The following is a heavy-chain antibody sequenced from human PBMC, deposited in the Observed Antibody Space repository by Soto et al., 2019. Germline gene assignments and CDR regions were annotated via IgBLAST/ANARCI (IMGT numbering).Heavy chain of an antibody. J-gene: IGHJ4*02. CDR2: IYYSGST. Sequence: SETLSLTCTVSGGSISSSSYYWGWIRQPPGKGLEWIGSIYYSGSTYYNPPLKSRVTISVDTSKNQFSLKLSSVTAADTAVYYCARHGSARTFDYWGQGTLVTVSS. D-gene: IGHD3-10*01. V-gene: IGHV4-39*01. CDR1: GGSISSSSYY. CDR3: ARHGSARTFDY.